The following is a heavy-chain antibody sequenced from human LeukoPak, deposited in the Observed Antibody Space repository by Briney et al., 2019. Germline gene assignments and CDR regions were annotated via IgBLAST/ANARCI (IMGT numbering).Heavy chain of an antibody. CDR2: IYHSGST. D-gene: IGHD6-19*01. CDR1: GYSISSGYY. CDR3: ARDLAYSSGWWGQDVAEYAFDI. Sequence: EPSETLSLTCTVSGYSISSGYYWGWIRQPPGKGLEWIGSIYHSGSTYYNPSLKSRVTISVDTSKNQFSLKLSSVTAADTAVYYCARDLAYSSGWWGQDVAEYAFDIWGQGTMVTVSS. V-gene: IGHV4-38-2*02. J-gene: IGHJ3*02.